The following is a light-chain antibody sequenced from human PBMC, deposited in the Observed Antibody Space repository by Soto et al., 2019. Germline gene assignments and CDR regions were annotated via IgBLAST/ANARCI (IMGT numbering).Light chain of an antibody. V-gene: IGKV3-15*01. CDR3: QQYSNWPPT. CDR1: ESVHRN. CDR2: YAS. J-gene: IGKJ3*01. Sequence: EMVMTQSPATLSVSPGERVTLSCRASESVHRNLAWYQQKPGQGPSLLIYYASTRATGVPDRFTGSGSGTEFTLTISSLQSEESGLYPCQQYSNWPPTFGPGTKVEIK.